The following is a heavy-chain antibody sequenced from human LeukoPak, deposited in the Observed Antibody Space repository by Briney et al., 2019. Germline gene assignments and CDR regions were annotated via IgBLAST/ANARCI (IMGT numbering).Heavy chain of an antibody. CDR1: GFTFSSHA. Sequence: GGSLRLSCAASGFTFSSHAMSWVRQAPGKGLEWVPGISGSAGYTYYAVSVKGRFTISRDNSRNTLFLQMNSLRVEDTAVYYCAKDRIDSGSYYYIDDWGQGTLVTVSS. CDR2: ISGSAGYT. CDR3: AKDRIDSGSYYYIDD. J-gene: IGHJ4*02. V-gene: IGHV3-23*01. D-gene: IGHD3-10*01.